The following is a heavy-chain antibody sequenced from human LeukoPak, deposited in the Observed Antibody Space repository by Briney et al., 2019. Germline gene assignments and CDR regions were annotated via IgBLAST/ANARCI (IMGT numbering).Heavy chain of an antibody. CDR2: IIPIFGTA. J-gene: IGHJ3*02. D-gene: IGHD6-13*01. Sequence: SVKVSCKASGGTFSSYAISWVRQAPGQGLEWMGGIIPIFGTANYAQKFQGRVTITTDESTSTAYMELSSLRSEDTAVYYCAREVAAAGLDAFDIWGQGTMVTVTS. CDR3: AREVAAAGLDAFDI. V-gene: IGHV1-69*05. CDR1: GGTFSSYA.